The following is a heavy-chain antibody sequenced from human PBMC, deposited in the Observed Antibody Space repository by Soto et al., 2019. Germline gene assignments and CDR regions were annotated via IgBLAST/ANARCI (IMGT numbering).Heavy chain of an antibody. CDR2: IYDYGSS. CDR3: VRVRTSLDVYHYYMDV. CDR1: GGSITSNS. V-gene: IGHV4-59*08. Sequence: SETLSLTCTVSGGSITSNSWTWIRQPPGKAMEWIGYIYDYGSSYYSPSLESRVAFSVDTSKSQFSLKLTSVTAADTAMYYCVRVRTSLDVYHYYMDVSGRRSTVTVSS. J-gene: IGHJ6*03. D-gene: IGHD2-2*01.